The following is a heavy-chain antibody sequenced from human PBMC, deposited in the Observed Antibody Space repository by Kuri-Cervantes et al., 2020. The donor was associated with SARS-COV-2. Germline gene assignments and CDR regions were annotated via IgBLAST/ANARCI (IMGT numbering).Heavy chain of an antibody. Sequence: GSLRLSCTVSGGSISSHYWSWIRQPPGKGLEWIGYIYYSGSTNYNPSLKSRVTISVDTSKNQFSLKLSFVTAADTAVYYCARDPNANHNNWFDPWGQGTLVTVSS. D-gene: IGHD4/OR15-4a*01. CDR1: GGSISSHY. CDR2: IYYSGST. J-gene: IGHJ5*02. V-gene: IGHV4-59*11. CDR3: ARDPNANHNNWFDP.